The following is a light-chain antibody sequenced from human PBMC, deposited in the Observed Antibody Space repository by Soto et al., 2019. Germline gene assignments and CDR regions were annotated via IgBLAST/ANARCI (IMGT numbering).Light chain of an antibody. CDR3: QQRGDWSPIT. V-gene: IGKV3-11*01. CDR1: QSVSTF. J-gene: IGKJ5*01. Sequence: IFFTQSPATLSLSPGERAILSCRASQSVSTFLAWCQQKPGQPPRLLIYNASNRTPGIPARFSGSGSGTDFTLPISSLEPEDFAVYYCQQRGDWSPITFGQGTRLEIK. CDR2: NAS.